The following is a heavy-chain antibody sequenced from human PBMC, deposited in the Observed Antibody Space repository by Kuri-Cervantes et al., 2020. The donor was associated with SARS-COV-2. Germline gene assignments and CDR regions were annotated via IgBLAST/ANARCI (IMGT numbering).Heavy chain of an antibody. V-gene: IGHV5-10-1*01. CDR3: ASLGTYYYESSGYSHDY. J-gene: IGHJ4*02. D-gene: IGHD3-22*01. CDR2: IVPSDSYT. Sequence: GGSLRPSCKGSGYSFTSYWIGWVRQLPGKGREWMGRIVPSDSYTNYSPSSQGHVPISADKSISTAYLQWSSLKASDTAKDYGASLGTYYYESSGYSHDYWGQGTLVTVSS. CDR1: GYSFTSYW.